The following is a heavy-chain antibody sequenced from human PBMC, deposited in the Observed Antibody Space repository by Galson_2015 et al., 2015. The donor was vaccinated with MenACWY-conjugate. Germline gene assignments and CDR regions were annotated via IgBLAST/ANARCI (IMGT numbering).Heavy chain of an antibody. CDR3: ARLARLLEVPITMGGYFGMDV. Sequence: SLRLSCAASGFTFSTYWMSWVRQAPGKGLEWVANIKQDRSEKYYVDSVKGRFTISRDNAKNSLYLQMDSLRAEDTAVYYRARLARLLEVPITMGGYFGMDVWGQGTTVTVSS. J-gene: IGHJ6*02. D-gene: IGHD3-10*01. CDR2: IKQDRSEK. CDR1: GFTFSTYW. V-gene: IGHV3-7*03.